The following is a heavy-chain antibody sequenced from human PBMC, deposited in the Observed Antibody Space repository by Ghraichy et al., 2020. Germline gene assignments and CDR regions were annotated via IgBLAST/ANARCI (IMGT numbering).Heavy chain of an antibody. D-gene: IGHD5-18*01. CDR3: AKGTSDTAMYYYMDV. Sequence: GGSLRLSCAASGFTFDDYAMHWVRQAPGKGLEWVSLISWDGGSTYYADSVKGRFTISRDNSKNSLYLQMNSLRAEDTALYYCAKGTSDTAMYYYMDVWGKGTTVTVSS. CDR2: ISWDGGST. CDR1: GFTFDDYA. V-gene: IGHV3-43D*03. J-gene: IGHJ6*03.